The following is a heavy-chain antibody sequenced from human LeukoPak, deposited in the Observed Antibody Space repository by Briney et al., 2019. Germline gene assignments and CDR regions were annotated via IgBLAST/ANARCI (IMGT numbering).Heavy chain of an antibody. CDR1: GFTFSSYE. CDR3: ARDLSGVTGYTYGRGIDY. CDR2: ISSSGSTI. D-gene: IGHD5-18*01. V-gene: IGHV3-48*03. J-gene: IGHJ4*02. Sequence: GGSLRLSCAASGFTFSSYEMNWVRQAPGKGLEWVSYISSSGSTIYYADSVKGRFTISRDNAKTSLYLQMNSLRAEDTAVYYCARDLSGVTGYTYGRGIDYWGQGTLVTVSS.